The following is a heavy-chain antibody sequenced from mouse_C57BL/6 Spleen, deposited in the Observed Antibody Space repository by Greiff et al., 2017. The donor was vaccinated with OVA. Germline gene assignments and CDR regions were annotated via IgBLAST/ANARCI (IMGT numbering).Heavy chain of an antibody. CDR2: IDPEAGGT. D-gene: IGHD1-1*01. J-gene: IGHJ2*01. CDR3: TRSGGYYYGLCP. CDR1: GYTFTDYE. Sequence: QVQLQQSGAELVRPGASVTLSCKASGYTFTDYEMHWVKQTPVHGLEWIGAIDPEAGGTAYNQKFKGKAILTADKSSSTAYMELRSLTSEDSAVYYCTRSGGYYYGLCPWGQGTTLTVSS. V-gene: IGHV1-15*01.